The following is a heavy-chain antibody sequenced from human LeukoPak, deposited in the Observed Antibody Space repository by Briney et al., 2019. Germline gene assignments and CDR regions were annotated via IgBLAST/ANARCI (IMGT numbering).Heavy chain of an antibody. D-gene: IGHD3-22*01. CDR2: ISYDGSNK. CDR1: GFTFSTYG. J-gene: IGHJ4*02. Sequence: GGSLRLSCAASGFTFSTYGMHWVRQAPGKGLEWVAAISYDGSNKYYEDSVKGRFTISRDNSKNTLYLQMNSLRAEDTAVYYCASYYDSSGYSRAADYWGQGTLVTVSS. V-gene: IGHV3-33*05. CDR3: ASYYDSSGYSRAADY.